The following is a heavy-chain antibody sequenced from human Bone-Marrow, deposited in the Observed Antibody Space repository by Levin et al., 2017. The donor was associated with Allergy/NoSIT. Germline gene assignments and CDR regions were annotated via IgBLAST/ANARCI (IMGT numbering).Heavy chain of an antibody. D-gene: IGHD2-8*01. CDR1: GFTFSSYS. V-gene: IGHV3-21*01. CDR2: ISRSSDDI. Sequence: GGSLRLSCAASGFTFSSYSMNWVRQAPGKGLEWVSSISRSSDDIRYADSVRGRFSISRDNARNSLFLQLNSLRAEDTAVYYCARDRGVDYTNYVDYWGQGTLVTVSS. J-gene: IGHJ4*02. CDR3: ARDRGVDYTNYVDY.